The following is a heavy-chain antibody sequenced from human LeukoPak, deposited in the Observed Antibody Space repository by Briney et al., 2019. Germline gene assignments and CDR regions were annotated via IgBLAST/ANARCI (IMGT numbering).Heavy chain of an antibody. CDR3: ARDRVGDTYGYYYGMDV. CDR2: INPSGGST. V-gene: IGHV1-46*01. Sequence: ASVKVSCKASGYTFTSYYMHCVRQAPGQGPEWMGIINPSGGSTRYAQKFQGRVTMTTDTSTGTVYMELSSLRSEDTAVYYCARDRVGDTYGYYYGMDVWGQGTTVTVSS. J-gene: IGHJ6*02. D-gene: IGHD3-10*01. CDR1: GYTFTSYY.